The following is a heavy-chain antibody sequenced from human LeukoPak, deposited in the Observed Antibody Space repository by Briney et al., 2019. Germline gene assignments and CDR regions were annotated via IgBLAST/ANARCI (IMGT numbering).Heavy chain of an antibody. J-gene: IGHJ3*02. CDR2: ISYDGSNK. D-gene: IGHD3-16*01. CDR1: GFTFSSYA. Sequence: GGSLRLSCAASGFTFSSYAMHWDRQAPGKGLEWVAVISYDGSNKYYADSVKGRFTISRDNSKNTLYLQMNSLRAEDTAVYYCARDRLDTEGTDPDAFDIWGQGTMVTVSS. CDR3: ARDRLDTEGTDPDAFDI. V-gene: IGHV3-30-3*01.